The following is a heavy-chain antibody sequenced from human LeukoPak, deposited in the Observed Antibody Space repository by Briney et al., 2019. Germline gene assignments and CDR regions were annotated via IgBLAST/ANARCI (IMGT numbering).Heavy chain of an antibody. CDR3: ASASYYYDSSGYSYYFDY. D-gene: IGHD3-22*01. CDR1: GGSISSYY. V-gene: IGHV4-59*01. J-gene: IGHJ4*02. CDR2: IYYSGST. Sequence: SETLSLTCTVSGGSISSYYWSWIRQPPGKGLEWIGYIYYSGSTNYNPSLKSRVTISVDTSKNQFSLKLSSVTAADTAVYYYASASYYYDSSGYSYYFDYWGQGTLVTVSS.